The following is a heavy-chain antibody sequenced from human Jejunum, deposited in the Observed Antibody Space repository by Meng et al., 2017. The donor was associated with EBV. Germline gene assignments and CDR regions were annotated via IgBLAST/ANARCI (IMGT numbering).Heavy chain of an antibody. CDR3: TREWGADY. CDR1: GFTFSGHA. CDR2: ISNDGNNK. V-gene: IGHV3-30-3*01. D-gene: IGHD3-16*01. Sequence: VQLVGAGGGVVQPGRSLRLPCAASGFTFSGHAMQWVRQAPGKGLKWVALISNDGNNKYYADSVKGRFTISRDNSKNTLYLQMNSLRVDDTALYYCTREWGADYWGQGTLVTVSS. J-gene: IGHJ4*02.